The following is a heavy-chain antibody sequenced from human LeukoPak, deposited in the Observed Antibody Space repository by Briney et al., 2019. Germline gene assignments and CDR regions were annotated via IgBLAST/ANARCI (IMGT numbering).Heavy chain of an antibody. Sequence: PGGSLRLSCAASGFTFRRYGMNWVRQAPGKGLEWVSAISGSGGSTYYADSVKGRFTISRDNSKNTPYLQMNSLRAEDPAVYYCARGPPWYFDLWGRGTLVTVSS. V-gene: IGHV3-23*01. CDR2: ISGSGGST. J-gene: IGHJ2*01. CDR3: ARGPPWYFDL. D-gene: IGHD6-25*01. CDR1: GFTFRRYG.